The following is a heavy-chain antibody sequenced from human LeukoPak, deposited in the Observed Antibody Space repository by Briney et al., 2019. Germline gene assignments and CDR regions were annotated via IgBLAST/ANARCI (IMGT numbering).Heavy chain of an antibody. J-gene: IGHJ6*02. CDR2: IWYDGSNK. Sequence: SCKASGYTFTGYYMHWVRQAPGKGLEWVAVIWYDGSNKYYADSVKGRFTISRDNSKNTLYLQMNSLRAEDTAVYYCAPQQLPYYYGMDVWGQGTTVTVSS. V-gene: IGHV3-33*01. CDR3: APQQLPYYYGMDV. CDR1: GYTFTGYY. D-gene: IGHD6-13*01.